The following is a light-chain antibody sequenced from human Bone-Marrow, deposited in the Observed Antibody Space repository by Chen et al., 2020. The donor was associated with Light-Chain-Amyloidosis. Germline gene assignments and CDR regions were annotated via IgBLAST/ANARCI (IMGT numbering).Light chain of an antibody. CDR1: SSNIESNA. Sequence: QSVLTQPPSASGTPGQRVTISCSGSSSNIESNAVNWYQQLPGTAPKLLIYSNNQRPSGVPARFSGSKSDTSASLAISGLQSEDEAHYYCAAWDDSLNGWVFGGGTKLTVL. CDR3: AAWDDSLNGWV. CDR2: SNN. V-gene: IGLV1-44*01. J-gene: IGLJ3*02.